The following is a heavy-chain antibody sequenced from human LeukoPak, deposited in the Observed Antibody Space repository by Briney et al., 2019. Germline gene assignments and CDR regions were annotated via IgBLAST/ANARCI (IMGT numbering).Heavy chain of an antibody. CDR1: GVSISSDGYY. CDR2: IYYSGT. CDR3: ARIGGSRVFGDY. Sequence: PSETLSLTCTFSGVSISSDGYYWGWVRQPPGKGLEWIGTIYYSGTYYNPSLKSRVTVSIDTSKNQFSLKLGSVTAADTAVYYCARIGGSRVFGDYWGQGILVTVPS. V-gene: IGHV4-39*01. D-gene: IGHD2-2*01. J-gene: IGHJ4*02.